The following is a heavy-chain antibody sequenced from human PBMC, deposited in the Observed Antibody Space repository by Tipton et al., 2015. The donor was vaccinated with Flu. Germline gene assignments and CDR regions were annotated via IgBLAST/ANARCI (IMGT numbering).Heavy chain of an antibody. CDR2: IYYSGST. V-gene: IGHV4-31*03. D-gene: IGHD4-11*01. J-gene: IGHJ5*02. CDR3: ARRDYSNYVSEPKNWFDP. CDR1: GGSISSGGAY. Sequence: TLSLTCNVSGGSISSGGAYWSWIRQHPGKGLEWIGGIYYSGSTYKNPSLTSRVSISVDTSKNQFSLNLSSVTAADTAVYYCARRDYSNYVSEPKNWFDPWGQGVLVTVSS.